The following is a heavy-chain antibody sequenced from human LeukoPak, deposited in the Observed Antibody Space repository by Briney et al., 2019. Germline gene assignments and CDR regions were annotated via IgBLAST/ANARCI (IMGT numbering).Heavy chain of an antibody. CDR1: GLIFNNHW. V-gene: IGHV3-74*01. CDR3: ARDLVPEYGSGSYYNGYDY. Sequence: GGSLRLSCAASGLIFNNHWMHWVRQAPGKGLVWVSRINSDGSSTSYADSVKGRFTISRDNAKNTLYLQMNSLRAEDTAVYYCARDLVPEYGSGSYYNGYDYWGQGTLVTVSS. J-gene: IGHJ4*02. CDR2: INSDGSST. D-gene: IGHD3-10*01.